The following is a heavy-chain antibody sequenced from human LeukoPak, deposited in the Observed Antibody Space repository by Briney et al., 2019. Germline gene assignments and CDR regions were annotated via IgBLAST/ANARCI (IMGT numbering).Heavy chain of an antibody. D-gene: IGHD3-10*01. Sequence: SETLSLTCAVYGGSFSGYYWSWIRQPPGKGLEWIGEISHSGSTNYNPSLKSRVIISVHTSKNQFSLKLSSVTAADTAVYYCARLSSGLIDYWGQGTLVTVSS. J-gene: IGHJ4*02. CDR1: GGSFSGYY. V-gene: IGHV4-34*01. CDR2: ISHSGST. CDR3: ARLSSGLIDY.